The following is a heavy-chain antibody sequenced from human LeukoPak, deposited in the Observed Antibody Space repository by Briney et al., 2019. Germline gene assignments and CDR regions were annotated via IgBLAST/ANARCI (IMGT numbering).Heavy chain of an antibody. CDR3: ARGGYSYGYDDDFDY. CDR1: GGSISSYY. Sequence: SETLSLTCTVSGGSISSYYWSWIRQPTGKGLEWIGYIYNSGSTNYNPSLKSRVTISVDTAKNQFSLKLSHVTAADTAVYYCARGGYSYGYDDDFDYWGQGTLVTVSS. D-gene: IGHD5-18*01. J-gene: IGHJ4*02. V-gene: IGHV4-59*01. CDR2: IYNSGST.